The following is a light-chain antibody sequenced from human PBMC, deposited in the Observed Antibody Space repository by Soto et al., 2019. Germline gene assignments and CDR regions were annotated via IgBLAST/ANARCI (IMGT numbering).Light chain of an antibody. CDR3: NSYTSSSTRV. V-gene: IGLV2-14*01. J-gene: IGLJ1*01. CDR1: SSDVGGYNY. Sequence: QSVLTQPASVSGSPGQSITISCTGTSSDVGGYNYVSWYQQHPGKAPQLMIYEVSNRPSGVSNRFSGSKSGNTASLTISGLQAEDEADYYCNSYTSSSTRVFGTGTKVTVL. CDR2: EVS.